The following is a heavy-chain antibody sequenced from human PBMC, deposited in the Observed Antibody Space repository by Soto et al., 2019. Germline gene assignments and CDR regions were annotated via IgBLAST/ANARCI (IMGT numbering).Heavy chain of an antibody. V-gene: IGHV3-33*01. CDR3: ARDTVDSSGYYWDGMDV. J-gene: IGHJ6*02. CDR2: IWYDGSNK. Sequence: QVQLVESGGGVVQPGRSLRLSCAASGFTFSSYGMHWVRQAPGKGLGWVAVIWYDGSNKYYADSVKGRFTISRDNSKNTLYLQMNSLRAEDTAVYYCARDTVDSSGYYWDGMDVWGQGTTVTVSS. CDR1: GFTFSSYG. D-gene: IGHD3-22*01.